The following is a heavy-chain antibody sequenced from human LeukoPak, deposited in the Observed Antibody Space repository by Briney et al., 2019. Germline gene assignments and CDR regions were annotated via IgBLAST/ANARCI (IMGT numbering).Heavy chain of an antibody. J-gene: IGHJ4*02. Sequence: GSLRLSCAASGFTFSDYYMSWIRQAPGKGLEWVSYISSSGSTIYYAESVKGRFTISRDNSKNTLYLQMNSLRAEDTAVYYCAKASRDGYHLSDYFDYWGQGTLVTVSS. V-gene: IGHV3-11*01. D-gene: IGHD3-22*01. CDR2: ISSSGSTI. CDR3: AKASRDGYHLSDYFDY. CDR1: GFTFSDYY.